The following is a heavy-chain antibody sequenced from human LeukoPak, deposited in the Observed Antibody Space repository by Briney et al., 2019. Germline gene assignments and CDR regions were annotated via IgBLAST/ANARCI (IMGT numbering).Heavy chain of an antibody. CDR3: TSAYSSSTLLFGY. CDR2: IRSKAYGGTT. CDR1: GFTFGDYA. J-gene: IGHJ4*02. V-gene: IGHV3-49*03. Sequence: GGSLRLSCTASGFTFGDYAMSWFRQAPGKGLEWVGFIRSKAYGGTTEYAASVKGRFTISRDDSKSIAYLQMNSLKTEDTAVYYCTSAYSSSTLLFGYWGQGTLVSVSS. D-gene: IGHD6-6*01.